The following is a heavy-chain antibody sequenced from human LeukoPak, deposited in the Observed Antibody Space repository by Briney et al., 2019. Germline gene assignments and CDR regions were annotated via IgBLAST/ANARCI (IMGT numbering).Heavy chain of an antibody. D-gene: IGHD5-18*01. CDR1: GYTFTSYG. J-gene: IGHJ6*03. Sequence: GASVKVSCKASGYTFTSYGISWVRQAPGQGLEWMGWINPNSGGTNYAQKFQGRVTMTRDTSISTAYMELSRLRSDDTAVYYCARCGYSYGTMRYYYYMDVWGKGTTVTVSS. V-gene: IGHV1-2*02. CDR3: ARCGYSYGTMRYYYYMDV. CDR2: INPNSGGT.